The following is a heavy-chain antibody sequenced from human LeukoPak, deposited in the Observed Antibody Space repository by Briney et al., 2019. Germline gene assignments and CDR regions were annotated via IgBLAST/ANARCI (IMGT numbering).Heavy chain of an antibody. CDR3: ARGVAAPSRLDY. CDR2: ISGYDANT. CDR1: GYTFATFG. D-gene: IGHD2-15*01. V-gene: IGHV1-18*01. J-gene: IGHJ4*02. Sequence: GASVKVSCKASGYTFATFGMGWVRQAPGQGLEWIGWISGYDANTNYAQKFQGRVTMTTDTSTSTVYMELSSLRSEDTAVYYCARGVAAPSRLDYWGQGTLVTVSS.